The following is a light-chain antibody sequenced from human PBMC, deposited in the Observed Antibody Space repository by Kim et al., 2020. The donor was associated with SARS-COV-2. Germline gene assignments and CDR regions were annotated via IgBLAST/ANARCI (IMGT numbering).Light chain of an antibody. CDR3: LSYTSSSTLV. CDR2: DVS. J-gene: IGLJ2*01. V-gene: IGLV2-14*03. CDR1: SSDVGGYNY. Sequence: GQSITISCTGTSSDVGGYNYVSWYQQQPGKAPKVIIYDVSNRPSGVSDRFSGSKSGNTASLTISGLQAEDEADYFCLSYTSSSTLVFGGGTQLTVL.